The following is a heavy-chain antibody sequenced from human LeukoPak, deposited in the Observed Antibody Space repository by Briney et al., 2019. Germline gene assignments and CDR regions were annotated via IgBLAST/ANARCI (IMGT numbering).Heavy chain of an antibody. CDR3: ARDYDFWSGYPKYYFDY. CDR2: INPNSGGT. CDR1: GYTFTGHY. V-gene: IGHV1-2*02. J-gene: IGHJ4*02. Sequence: ASVKVSCKASGYTFTGHYMHWVRQAPGQGLEWMGWINPNSGGTNYAQKFQGRVTMTRDTSISTAYMELSRLRSDDTAVYYCARDYDFWSGYPKYYFDYWGQGTLVTVSS. D-gene: IGHD3-3*01.